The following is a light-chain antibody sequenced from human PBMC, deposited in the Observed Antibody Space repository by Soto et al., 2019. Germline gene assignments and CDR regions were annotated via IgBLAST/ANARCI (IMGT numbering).Light chain of an antibody. Sequence: QSVLTQPASVSGSPGQSITISCTGTSSDVGSYNLVSWYQQHPGKAPKLMIYEVSKRPSGVSNRFSGSKSGNTASLTISGLQAEDEADYCCCSYAGSSTFVFGPGTKLTVL. V-gene: IGLV2-23*02. CDR2: EVS. CDR1: SSDVGSYNL. J-gene: IGLJ1*01. CDR3: CSYAGSSTFV.